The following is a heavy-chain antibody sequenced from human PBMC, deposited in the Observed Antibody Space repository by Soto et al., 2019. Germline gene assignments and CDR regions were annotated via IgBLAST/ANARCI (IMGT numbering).Heavy chain of an antibody. CDR2: IWYDGNNK. CDR1: GFTFSNYG. V-gene: IGHV3-33*01. D-gene: IGHD2-15*01. CDR3: ARGLHSLFDY. J-gene: IGHJ4*02. Sequence: GGSLRLSCAASGFTFSNYGVHWVRQAPGKGLEWVAVIWYDGNNKYYAGSVKGRFTISRDNSNNTLYVQMTSLRAEDTAVYYCARGLHSLFDYWGQGTLVTVSS.